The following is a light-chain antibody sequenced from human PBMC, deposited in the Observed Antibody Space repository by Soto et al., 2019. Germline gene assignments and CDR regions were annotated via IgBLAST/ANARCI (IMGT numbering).Light chain of an antibody. CDR2: DAS. J-gene: IGKJ5*01. V-gene: IGKV3-11*01. CDR1: QRIGDY. CDR3: QQRYVWPIT. Sequence: DIVLTQSPATLSLSPGERATLSCRASQRIGDYLAWYQQRPGQAPRLLFYDASNRAAGTPARFSGSGSGSDYTLTISSLQPDDFAVYYCQQRYVWPITFGQGTRLDIK.